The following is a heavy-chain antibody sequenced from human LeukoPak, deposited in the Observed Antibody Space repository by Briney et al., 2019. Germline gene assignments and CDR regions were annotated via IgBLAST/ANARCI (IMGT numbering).Heavy chain of an antibody. D-gene: IGHD5-18*01. CDR3: ARGGGPRYSYGFDY. V-gene: IGHV1-69*05. CDR2: IIPILGTA. J-gene: IGHJ4*02. Sequence: SVKVSCKASGGTFSSYAISWVRQAPGQGLEWMGGIIPILGTANYAQKFQGRVTITTDEPTSTAYMELSSPRSEDTAVYYCARGGGPRYSYGFDYWGQGTLVTVSS. CDR1: GGTFSSYA.